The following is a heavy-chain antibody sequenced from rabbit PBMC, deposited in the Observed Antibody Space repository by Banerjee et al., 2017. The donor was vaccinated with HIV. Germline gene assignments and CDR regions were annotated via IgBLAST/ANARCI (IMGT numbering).Heavy chain of an antibody. J-gene: IGHJ3*01. CDR1: GIDFNSVYY. CDR2: IYAGGRGTT. CDR3: ARSYASVTDYGAFGL. V-gene: IGHV1S40*01. Sequence: QSLEESGGDLVKPGASLTLTCTASGIDFNSVYYMCWVRQAPGKGLEWLACIYAGGRGTTYYATWAKGRFTISRTSSTTVTLQMTSLTAADTATYFCARSYASVTDYGAFGLWGQGTLVTVS. D-gene: IGHD2-1*01.